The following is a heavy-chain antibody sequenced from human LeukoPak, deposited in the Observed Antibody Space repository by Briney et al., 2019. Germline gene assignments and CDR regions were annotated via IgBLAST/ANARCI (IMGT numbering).Heavy chain of an antibody. D-gene: IGHD6-13*01. Sequence: PGGSLRLSCTASGFTFGDYAMSWVRQAPGKGLEWVAVIWYDGSNKYYADSVKGRFTISRDNSKNTLYLQMNSLRAEDTAVYYCAKPAAALSSSPDDYWGQGTLVTVSS. CDR2: IWYDGSNK. V-gene: IGHV3-33*06. J-gene: IGHJ4*02. CDR3: AKPAAALSSSPDDY. CDR1: GFTFGDYA.